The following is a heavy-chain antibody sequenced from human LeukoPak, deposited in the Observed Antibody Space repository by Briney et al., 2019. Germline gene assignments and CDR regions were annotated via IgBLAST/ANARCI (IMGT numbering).Heavy chain of an antibody. J-gene: IGHJ6*02. D-gene: IGHD6-6*01. V-gene: IGHV4-39*01. CDR3: ARQGYSSSSGAQVFYGMDV. CDR1: GDSIRSSSYY. CDR2: IYYSGIT. Sequence: SETLSLTCTVSGDSIRSSSYYWGWIRQPPGKGLEWIGSIYYSGITYDNPSLKSRVTISVDTSKNQFSLKLSSVTAADTAVYYCARQGYSSSSGAQVFYGMDVWGQGTTVTVSS.